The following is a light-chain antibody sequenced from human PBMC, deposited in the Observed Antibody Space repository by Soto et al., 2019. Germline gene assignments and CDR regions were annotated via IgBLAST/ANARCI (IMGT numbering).Light chain of an antibody. V-gene: IGKV3-11*01. Sequence: EIVLTQSPVTLSLSPGERATLSCRASQSISRYLAWYQQKPGQAPRLLTYDASNRATGVPARFSGSGSGTDFTLTIDNLEPEDFAVYYCQQRSNWPPYTFGQGTKLEIK. CDR2: DAS. J-gene: IGKJ2*01. CDR3: QQRSNWPPYT. CDR1: QSISRY.